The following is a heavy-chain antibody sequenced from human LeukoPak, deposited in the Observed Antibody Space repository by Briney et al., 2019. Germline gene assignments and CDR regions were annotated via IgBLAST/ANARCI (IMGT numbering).Heavy chain of an antibody. CDR3: ARVSLITFGGPFDY. J-gene: IGHJ4*02. D-gene: IGHD3-16*01. CDR1: GGSISSGDYY. Sequence: PSETLYLTCTVSGGSISSGDYYWSWIRQPPGKGREWIGYIYYSGSTYYNPSLKSRVTISVDTSKNQFSLKLSSVTAVDTAVYYCARVSLITFGGPFDYWGQGTLVTVSS. V-gene: IGHV4-30-4*08. CDR2: IYYSGST.